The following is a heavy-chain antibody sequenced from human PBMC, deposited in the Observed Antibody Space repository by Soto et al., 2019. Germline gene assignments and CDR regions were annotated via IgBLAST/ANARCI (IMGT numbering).Heavy chain of an antibody. V-gene: IGHV4-39*01. D-gene: IGHD4-4*01. CDR2: IYSSENT. CDR1: GGSVRRNSYS. CDR3: ARTLGPQVTGYVDSDYRWTIDQ. J-gene: IGHJ4*02. Sequence: PSEPLSLTCTVSGGSVRRNSYSWGWKRKSPGKGLEWIGTIYSSENTHYNPSLLSRVTISADTSKNQFFLRLTSVTAADTGVYFCARTLGPQVTGYVDSDYRWTIDQWGQGTLVTVSS.